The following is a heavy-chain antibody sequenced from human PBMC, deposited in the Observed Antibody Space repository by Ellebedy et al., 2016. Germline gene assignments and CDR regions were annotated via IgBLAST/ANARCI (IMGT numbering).Heavy chain of an antibody. D-gene: IGHD2-15*01. CDR1: GFPFSAYW. J-gene: IGHJ4*02. CDR2: IKSDGATA. Sequence: GESLKISCAASGFPFSAYWMHWVRQAPGKGPVWVSRIKSDGATADYADSVKGRFTISRDNAENTLFLQMNSLRAEDTAVYYCARVLSVAAYVPFDYWGQGTLVTVSS. V-gene: IGHV3-74*01. CDR3: ARVLSVAAYVPFDY.